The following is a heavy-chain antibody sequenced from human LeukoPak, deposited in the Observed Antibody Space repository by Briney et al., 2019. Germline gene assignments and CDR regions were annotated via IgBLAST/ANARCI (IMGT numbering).Heavy chain of an antibody. V-gene: IGHV3-7*01. CDR2: IKQDGSEK. D-gene: IGHD3-22*01. Sequence: GGSLRLSCAASGFTFSSYWMSWVRQAPGKELEWVANIKQDGSEKYYVDSVKGRFTMSRDNATNSLYLQMNSLRAEDTAVYYCARDVSYGYYYAHYFDYWGQGTLVTVSS. J-gene: IGHJ4*02. CDR3: ARDVSYGYYYAHYFDY. CDR1: GFTFSSYW.